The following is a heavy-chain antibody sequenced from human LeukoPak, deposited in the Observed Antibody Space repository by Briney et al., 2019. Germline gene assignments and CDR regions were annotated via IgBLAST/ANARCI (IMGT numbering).Heavy chain of an antibody. V-gene: IGHV4-4*07. CDR2: IYTSGST. Sequence: SETLSLTCTVSGGSISSYYCCWIRQPAGKGLEWIGRIYTSGSTNYNPSLKSRVTMSVDTSKNQFSLKLSSVTAADTAVYYCASSSGYYSGDAFDIWGQGTMVTVSS. CDR3: ASSSGYYSGDAFDI. J-gene: IGHJ3*02. CDR1: GGSISSYY. D-gene: IGHD3-22*01.